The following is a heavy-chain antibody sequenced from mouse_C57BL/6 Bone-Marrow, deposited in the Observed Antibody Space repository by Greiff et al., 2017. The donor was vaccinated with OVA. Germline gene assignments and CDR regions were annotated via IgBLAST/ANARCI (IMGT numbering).Heavy chain of an antibody. V-gene: IGHV1-50*01. CDR3: AHYSNYEGWFAY. Sequence: QVQLQQPGAELVKPGASVKLSCKASGYTFTSYWMQWVKQRPGQGLEWIGEIDPSDSYTNYNQKFKGKATLTVDTSSSTAYMQLSSLTSEDSAVYYCAHYSNYEGWFAYWGQGTLVTVSA. CDR1: GYTFTSYW. J-gene: IGHJ3*01. D-gene: IGHD2-5*01. CDR2: IDPSDSYT.